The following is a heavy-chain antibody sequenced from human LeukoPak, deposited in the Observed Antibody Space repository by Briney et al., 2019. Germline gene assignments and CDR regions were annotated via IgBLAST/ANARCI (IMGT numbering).Heavy chain of an antibody. Sequence: PSETLSLTCAVSGYSISSDYYWGWIRQPPGKGLEWIGNVDPSGSTYYNPSLNSRATRSLDTSKTQFSLKLTSVTAADTAVYYCATVGASHYGDWYFAYWGQGTLVTVSS. CDR3: ATVGASHYGDWYFAY. CDR1: GYSISSDYY. J-gene: IGHJ4*02. D-gene: IGHD4-17*01. V-gene: IGHV4-38-2*01. CDR2: VDPSGST.